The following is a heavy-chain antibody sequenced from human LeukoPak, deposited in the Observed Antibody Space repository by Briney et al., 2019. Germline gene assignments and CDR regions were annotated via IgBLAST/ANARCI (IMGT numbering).Heavy chain of an antibody. V-gene: IGHV3-21*01. Sequence: GGSLRLSCAASGFTFSSYSMNWVRQAPGKGLEWVSSISSSSSYICYADSVKGRFTISRDNAKNSLYLQMNSLRAEDTAVYYCARDRIQYYYMDVWGKGTTVTVSS. J-gene: IGHJ6*03. CDR1: GFTFSSYS. CDR3: ARDRIQYYYMDV. CDR2: ISSSSSYI.